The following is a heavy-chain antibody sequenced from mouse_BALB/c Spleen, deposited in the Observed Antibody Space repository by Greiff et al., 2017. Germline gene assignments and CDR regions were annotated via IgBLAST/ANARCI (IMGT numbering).Heavy chain of an antibody. CDR3: ARVLYYGSSYYFDY. CDR2: IRNKANGYTT. V-gene: IGHV7-3*02. CDR1: GFTFTDYY. D-gene: IGHD1-1*01. J-gene: IGHJ2*01. Sequence: EVKLMESGGGLVQPGGSLRLSCATSGFTFTDYYMSWVRQPPGKALEWLGFIRNKANGYTTEYSASVKGRFTISRDNSQSILYLQMNTLRAEDSATYYGARVLYYGSSYYFDYWGQGTTLTVSS.